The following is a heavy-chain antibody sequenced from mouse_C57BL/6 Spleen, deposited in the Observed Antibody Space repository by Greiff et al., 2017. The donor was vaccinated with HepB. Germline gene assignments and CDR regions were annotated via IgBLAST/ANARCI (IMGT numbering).Heavy chain of an antibody. J-gene: IGHJ1*03. CDR2: IYPRDGST. CDR3: AREYYGSSSTGYFDV. Sequence: QVHVKQSGPELVKPGASVKLSCKASGYTFTSYDINWVKQRPGQGLEWIGWIYPRDGSTKYNEKFKGKATLTVDTSSSTAYMELHSLTSEDSAVYFCAREYYGSSSTGYFDVWGTGTTVTVSS. D-gene: IGHD1-1*01. CDR1: GYTFTSYD. V-gene: IGHV1-85*01.